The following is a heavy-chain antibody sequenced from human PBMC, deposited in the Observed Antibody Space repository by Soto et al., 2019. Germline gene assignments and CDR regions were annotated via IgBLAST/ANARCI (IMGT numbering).Heavy chain of an antibody. D-gene: IGHD3-10*01. CDR2: IIPIFGTA. Sequence: SVKVSCKASGGTFSSYAISWVRQAPGQGLEWMGGIIPIFGTANYAQKFQGRVTITADESTSTAYMGLSSLRSEDTAVYYCARPSNRLHSPSLLFYYYYGMDVWGQGTTVTVSS. CDR1: GGTFSSYA. V-gene: IGHV1-69*13. J-gene: IGHJ6*02. CDR3: ARPSNRLHSPSLLFYYYYGMDV.